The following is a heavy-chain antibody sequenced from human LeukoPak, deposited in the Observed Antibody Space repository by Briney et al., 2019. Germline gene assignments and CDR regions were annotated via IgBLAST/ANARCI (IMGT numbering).Heavy chain of an antibody. CDR2: ISWDGGST. V-gene: IGHV3-43D*04. CDR3: AKDSAGAAGSNYYYGMDV. D-gene: IGHD6-13*01. J-gene: IGHJ6*04. Sequence: GGSLRLSCAASGFTFDDYAMHWVRQDPGQGLEWVSLISWDGGSTYYADSVKGRFTISRDNSKNSLYLQMNSLRAEDTALYYCAKDSAGAAGSNYYYGMDVWGKGTTVTVSS. CDR1: GFTFDDYA.